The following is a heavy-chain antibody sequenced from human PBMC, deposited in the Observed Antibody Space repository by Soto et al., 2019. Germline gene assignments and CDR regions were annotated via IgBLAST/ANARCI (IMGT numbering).Heavy chain of an antibody. CDR2: FDPEDGET. J-gene: IGHJ6*02. D-gene: IGHD6-13*01. CDR1: GYTLTELS. Sequence: GASVKVSCKVSGYTLTELSMHWVRQAPGKGLEWMGGFDPEDGETIYAQKFQGRVTMTEDTSTDTAYMELSSLRSEDTAVYYCATTPGIAAAGTYYYYGMDVWGQGTTVTVSS. V-gene: IGHV1-24*01. CDR3: ATTPGIAAAGTYYYYGMDV.